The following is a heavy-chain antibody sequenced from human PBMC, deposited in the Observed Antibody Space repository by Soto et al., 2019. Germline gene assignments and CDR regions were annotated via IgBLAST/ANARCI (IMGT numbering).Heavy chain of an antibody. D-gene: IGHD2-8*02. J-gene: IGHJ5*02. CDR1: GASIGSGGW. V-gene: IGHV4-4*02. CDR3: ARHEGWTGPDQ. Sequence: SETLSLTCAVSGASIGSGGWWSWVRQPPGKGLEWIAEIFHDGNANYSPSLKSRVTISVDESQNQFSLNVYSVTAADTAVYYCARHEGWTGPDQWGQGTLVTVSS. CDR2: IFHDGNA.